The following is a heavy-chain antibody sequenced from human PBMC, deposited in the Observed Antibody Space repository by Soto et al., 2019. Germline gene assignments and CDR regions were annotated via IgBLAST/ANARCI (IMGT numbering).Heavy chain of an antibody. CDR1: GGSISSGGYY. J-gene: IGHJ4*02. V-gene: IGHV4-31*03. D-gene: IGHD3-10*01. CDR2: IYYSGST. CDR3: AGADLLLSPGMFDY. Sequence: SETLSLTCTVSGGSISSGGYYWSWIRQHPGKGLEWIGYIYYSGSTYYNPSLKSRVTISVDTSKNQFSLKLSSVTAADTAVYYCAGADLLLSPGMFDYWGQGTLVTVSS.